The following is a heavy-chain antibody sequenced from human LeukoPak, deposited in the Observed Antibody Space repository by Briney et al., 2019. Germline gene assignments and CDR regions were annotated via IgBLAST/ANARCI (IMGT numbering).Heavy chain of an antibody. CDR1: GFTFSSYE. V-gene: IGHV3-48*03. J-gene: IGHJ4*02. CDR3: ARYSLQQLPPSYFDY. D-gene: IGHD6-13*01. Sequence: GGSLRLSCAASGFTFSSYEMNWVGQAPGKGLEWVSYISSSGSTIYYADSVKGRFTISRDNAKNSLYLQMNSLRAEDTAVYYCARYSLQQLPPSYFDYWGQGTLVTVSS. CDR2: ISSSGSTI.